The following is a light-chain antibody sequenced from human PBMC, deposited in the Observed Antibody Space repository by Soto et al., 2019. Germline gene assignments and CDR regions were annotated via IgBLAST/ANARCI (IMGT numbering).Light chain of an antibody. CDR3: GSYTNSSTPFV. CDR2: EVS. J-gene: IGLJ1*01. CDR1: SSDVGGYNY. V-gene: IGLV2-14*01. Sequence: QSVLTQSASVSGSPGQSITISCTGTSSDVGGYNYVSWYQHHPGKAPKLVIYEVSNRPSGVSNRFSGSKSGNTASLTISGLLVEDEADYYCGSYTNSSTPFVFGSGTKLTVL.